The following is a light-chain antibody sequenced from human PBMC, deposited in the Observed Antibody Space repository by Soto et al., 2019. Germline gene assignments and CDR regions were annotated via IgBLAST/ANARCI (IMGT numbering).Light chain of an antibody. CDR2: GAY. CDR3: KQYNNWPLT. V-gene: IGKV3-15*01. CDR1: QSIRSN. J-gene: IGKJ4*01. Sequence: MTQSPSTLSASVGDRVTITCRASQSIRSNLAWYQQKPGQAHRLLIYGAYTRATGIPARFSGSGSGTEFTLTISSLQSEDFAVYYCKQYNNWPLTFGGGTKVDIK.